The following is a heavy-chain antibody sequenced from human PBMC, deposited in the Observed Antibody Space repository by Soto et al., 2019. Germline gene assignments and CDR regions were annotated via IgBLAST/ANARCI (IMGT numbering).Heavy chain of an antibody. Sequence: EVQLVESAGGLVQPGGSLRLTCAASGFTFSNYWLSWVRQAPREGLEWMANIKQDGTGKNYVDSVGGRFTISRDNAKNSLDLQMNSMTAEDAAVYYCASVAIWGQGTRVTVSS. CDR3: ASVAI. D-gene: IGHD5-12*01. J-gene: IGHJ4*02. V-gene: IGHV3-7*01. CDR2: IKQDGTGK. CDR1: GFTFSNYW.